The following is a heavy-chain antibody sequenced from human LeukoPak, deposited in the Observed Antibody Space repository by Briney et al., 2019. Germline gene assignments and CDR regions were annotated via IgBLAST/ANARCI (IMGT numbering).Heavy chain of an antibody. CDR2: IRYDGSNK. CDR3: AKTWAYYYDSSGYRPIVY. J-gene: IGHJ4*02. CDR1: GFTFSSYG. D-gene: IGHD3-22*01. V-gene: IGHV3-30*02. Sequence: GGSLRLSCAASGFTFSSYGMHWVRQAPGKGLEWVSFIRYDGSNKYYADSVKGRFTISRDNSKNTLYLQMNSLRAEDTAVYYCAKTWAYYYDSSGYRPIVYWGQGTLVTVSS.